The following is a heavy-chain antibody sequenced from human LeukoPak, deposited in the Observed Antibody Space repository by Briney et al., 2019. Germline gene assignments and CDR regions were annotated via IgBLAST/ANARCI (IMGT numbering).Heavy chain of an antibody. J-gene: IGHJ4*02. CDR2: ICTSGST. D-gene: IGHD6-13*01. Sequence: SQTLSLTCTVAGASVSSSCWSWIRHPAGKGLEWIGRICTSGSTNTNPSLKSRVTMSVATSKNQFSLKLTSVTAADTAVDYCASSSWLRDSNVDYGGQGTLGAVSA. CDR1: GASVSSSC. V-gene: IGHV4-4*07. CDR3: ASSSWLRDSNVDY.